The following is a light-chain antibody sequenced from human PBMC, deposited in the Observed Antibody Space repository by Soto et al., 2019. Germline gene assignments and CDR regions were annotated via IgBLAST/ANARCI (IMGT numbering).Light chain of an antibody. V-gene: IGKV3-15*01. J-gene: IGKJ3*01. Sequence: EIVMTQSQATLSVSPGERATLFCRASQSVSGNLAWYQQKPGQAPRLLIYGASPRATGIPATFSGSGPGTDFTLTISGLQSEDLAVYCCQDYNNWSPITLSPGTKADIE. CDR2: GAS. CDR1: QSVSGN. CDR3: QDYNNWSPIT.